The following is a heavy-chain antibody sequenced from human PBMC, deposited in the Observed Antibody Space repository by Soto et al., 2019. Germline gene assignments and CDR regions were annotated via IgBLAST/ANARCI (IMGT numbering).Heavy chain of an antibody. V-gene: IGHV4-30-4*01. CDR3: ERGGPFYGMDV. Sequence: NPSETLSLTCTVSGGSISSGDYYWSWIRQPPGKGLEWIGYIYYSGSTYYNPSLKSRVTISVDTSKNQFSLKLSSVTAADTAVYYCERGGPFYGMDVWGQGTTVTVSS. CDR2: IYYSGST. CDR1: GGSISSGDYY. J-gene: IGHJ6*02.